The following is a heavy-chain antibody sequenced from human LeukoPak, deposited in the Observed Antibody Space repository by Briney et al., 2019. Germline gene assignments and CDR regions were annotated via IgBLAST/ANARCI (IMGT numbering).Heavy chain of an antibody. CDR3: AREEPSGSYFLYYYGMDV. CDR2: INAGNGNT. J-gene: IGHJ6*02. V-gene: IGHV1-3*01. D-gene: IGHD1-26*01. Sequence: ASVKVSCKASGYTFTSHAMHWVRQAPGQRLEWMGWINAGNGNTKYSQKFQGRVTITRDTSASTAYMELSSLRSEDTAVYYCAREEPSGSYFLYYYGMDVWGQGTTVTVSS. CDR1: GYTFTSHA.